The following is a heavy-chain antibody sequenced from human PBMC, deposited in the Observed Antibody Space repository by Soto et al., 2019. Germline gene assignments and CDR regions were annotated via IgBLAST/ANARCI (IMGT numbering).Heavy chain of an antibody. Sequence: SETLSLTCDVSRYSINNNNWWSWVRQPPGGGLEWIGELHHGGSTNYNPFLESRVTFSVDISKNQFFLKLSSVTAEDTAVYYCTKNSAYALDYWGQGTLVTVSS. CDR2: LHHGGST. J-gene: IGHJ4*02. V-gene: IGHV4-4*02. CDR3: TKNSAYALDY. D-gene: IGHD5-12*01. CDR1: RYSINNNNW.